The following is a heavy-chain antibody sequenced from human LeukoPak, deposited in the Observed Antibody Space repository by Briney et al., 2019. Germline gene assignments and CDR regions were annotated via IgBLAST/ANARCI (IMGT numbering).Heavy chain of an antibody. CDR2: ISWNSGSI. J-gene: IGHJ4*02. CDR3: AKASNYYDSSGYYYAD. D-gene: IGHD3-22*01. CDR1: GFTFDDYA. V-gene: IGHV3-9*01. Sequence: GGSLRLSCAASGFTFDDYAMHWVRQAPGKGLEWVSGISWNSGSIAYADSVKGRFTISRDNAKNSLYLQMNSLRAEDTALYYCAKASNYYDSSGYYYADWGQGTLVTVSS.